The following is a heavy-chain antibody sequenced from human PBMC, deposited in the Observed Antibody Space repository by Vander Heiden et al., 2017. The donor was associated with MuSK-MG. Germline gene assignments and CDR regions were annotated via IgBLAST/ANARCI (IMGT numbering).Heavy chain of an antibody. CDR1: GGSFSGYY. CDR3: ARRRITIFGVVKQLDY. Sequence: QAQLQQWGAGLLKPSETLSLTCAVYGGSFSGYYWRWIRRRPGKGLEWIGEINHSGSTNYNPSLKSRVTISVDTSKNQFSRKLSSVTAADTAVYYCARRRITIFGVVKQLDYWGQGTLVTVSS. CDR2: INHSGST. D-gene: IGHD3-3*01. V-gene: IGHV4-34*01. J-gene: IGHJ4*02.